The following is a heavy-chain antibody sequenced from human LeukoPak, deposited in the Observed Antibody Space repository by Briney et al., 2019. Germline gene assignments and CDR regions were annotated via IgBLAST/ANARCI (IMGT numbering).Heavy chain of an antibody. J-gene: IGHJ4*02. CDR2: ISSSSHYI. CDR1: GFTFSTYS. CDR3: ARDQYGSGSYSRLDY. V-gene: IGHV3-21*01. Sequence: GGSLRLSCAASGFTFSTYSMNWVRQAPGQGLEWVSSISSSSHYIYYADSVKGRFTISRDNAKNSLYLQMNSLRAEDTAAYYCARDQYGSGSYSRLDYWGQGTLVTVSS. D-gene: IGHD3-10*01.